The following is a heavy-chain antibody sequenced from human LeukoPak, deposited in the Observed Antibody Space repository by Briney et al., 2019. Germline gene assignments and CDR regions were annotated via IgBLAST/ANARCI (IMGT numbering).Heavy chain of an antibody. V-gene: IGHV3-30*18. CDR3: AKDLPKYSSSWYEVDY. Sequence: PGGSLRLSCAVSGFTFSSYGMHWVRQAPGKGLEWVAVISYDGSNKYYADSVKGRFTISRDNSKNTLYLQMNSLRAEDTAVYYCAKDLPKYSSSWYEVDYWGQGTLVTVSS. D-gene: IGHD6-13*01. J-gene: IGHJ4*02. CDR2: ISYDGSNK. CDR1: GFTFSSYG.